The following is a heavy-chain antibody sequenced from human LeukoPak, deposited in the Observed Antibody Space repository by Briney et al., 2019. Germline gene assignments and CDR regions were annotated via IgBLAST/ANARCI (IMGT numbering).Heavy chain of an antibody. D-gene: IGHD3-22*01. J-gene: IGHJ4*02. V-gene: IGHV3-30-3*01. Sequence: GGSLRLSCAASGFTFSSYAMHWVRQAPGKGLEWVAVISYDGSNKYYADSVKGRFTISRDNSKNTLYLQMNSLRAEDTAVYYCARAEIDYYDSSGYYLDYWGQGTLVTVSS. CDR2: ISYDGSNK. CDR1: GFTFSSYA. CDR3: ARAEIDYYDSSGYYLDY.